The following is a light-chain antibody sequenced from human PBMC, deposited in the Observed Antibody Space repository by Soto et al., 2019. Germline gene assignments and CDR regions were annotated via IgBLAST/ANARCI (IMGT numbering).Light chain of an antibody. V-gene: IGLV2-8*01. Sequence: QSALTQPPSASGSPGQSVTISCTGTSRDVGGYNYVSWYQQHPGKAPKVIIYEVAKRPSGVPDRFSGSKSGNTASLTVSGLQADDEADYYCSSCAGSDNLVFGGGTKVTVL. CDR2: EVA. CDR1: SRDVGGYNY. J-gene: IGLJ2*01. CDR3: SSCAGSDNLV.